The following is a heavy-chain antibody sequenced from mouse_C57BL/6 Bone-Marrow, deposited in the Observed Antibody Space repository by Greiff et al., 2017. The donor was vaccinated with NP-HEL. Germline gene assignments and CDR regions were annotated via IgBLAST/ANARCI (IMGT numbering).Heavy chain of an antibody. Sequence: EVQLQQSGPVLVKPGASVKMSCKASGYTFTDYYMNWVKQSHGKSLEWIGVINPYNGGTSYNQKFKGKATLTVDKSSSTAYMELNSLTSEDSAVYYCARGPFYYGNYYAMDYWGQGTSVTVSS. D-gene: IGHD2-1*01. J-gene: IGHJ4*01. CDR1: GYTFTDYY. CDR3: ARGPFYYGNYYAMDY. V-gene: IGHV1-19*01. CDR2: INPYNGGT.